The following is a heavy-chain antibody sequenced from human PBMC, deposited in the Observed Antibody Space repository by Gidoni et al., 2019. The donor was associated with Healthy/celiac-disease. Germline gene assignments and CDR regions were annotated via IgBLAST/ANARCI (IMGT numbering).Heavy chain of an antibody. J-gene: IGHJ6*03. CDR1: GGSISSYY. Sequence: QVQLQESGPGLVKPSATLSLTCTVSGGSISSYYWSWIRQPPGKGLEWIGYIYYSGSTNYNPSLKSRVTISVDTSKNQFSLKLSSVTAADTAVYYCARSVVVPAAMGGYYYYMDVWGKGTTVTVSS. D-gene: IGHD2-2*01. V-gene: IGHV4-59*01. CDR3: ARSVVVPAAMGGYYYYMDV. CDR2: IYYSGST.